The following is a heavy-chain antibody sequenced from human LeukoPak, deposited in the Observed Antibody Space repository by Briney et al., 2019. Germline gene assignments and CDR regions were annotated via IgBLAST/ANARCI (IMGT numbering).Heavy chain of an antibody. V-gene: IGHV3-53*01. CDR1: GFTVSSNS. CDR2: IYSDNT. CDR3: ASLRSSSWYDHFDY. Sequence: GGSLRLSCTVSGFTVSSNSMSWVRQAPGKGLEWVSFIYSDNTHYSDSVKGRFTISRDNSKNTLYLQMNSLRAEDTAVYYCASLRSSSWYDHFDYWGQGTLVTVSS. D-gene: IGHD6-13*01. J-gene: IGHJ4*02.